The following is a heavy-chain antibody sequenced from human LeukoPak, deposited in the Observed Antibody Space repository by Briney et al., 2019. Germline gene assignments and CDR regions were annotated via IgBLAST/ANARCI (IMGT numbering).Heavy chain of an antibody. V-gene: IGHV1-2*02. J-gene: IGHJ4*02. Sequence: ASVKVSCKTSGYTFTGYYLFWVRQAPGQGLEWMGWINPNSGGTNYAQKFQGRVTMTRDTSIRTAYMELSRLTSDDTAVYYCVRLYDWGHLDYWGQGTLVTVSS. CDR3: VRLYDWGHLDY. CDR1: GYTFTGYY. CDR2: INPNSGGT. D-gene: IGHD3-9*01.